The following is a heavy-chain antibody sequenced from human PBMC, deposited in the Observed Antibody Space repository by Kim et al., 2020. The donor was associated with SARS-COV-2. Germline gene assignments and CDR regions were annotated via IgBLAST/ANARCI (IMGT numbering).Heavy chain of an antibody. J-gene: IGHJ4*02. Sequence: SETLSLTCAVYGGSFSGYYWSWIRQPPGKGLEWIGEINHSGSTNYNPSLKSRVTISVDTSKNQFSLELSSVTAADTAVYYCASAQLSYYYDSSGQPLGYWGQGTLVTVSS. CDR1: GGSFSGYY. CDR3: ASAQLSYYYDSSGQPLGY. CDR2: INHSGST. D-gene: IGHD3-22*01. V-gene: IGHV4-34*01.